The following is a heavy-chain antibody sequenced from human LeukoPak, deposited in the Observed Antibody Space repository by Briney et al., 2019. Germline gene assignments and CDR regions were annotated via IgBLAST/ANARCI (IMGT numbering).Heavy chain of an antibody. CDR3: TRDGSGYDTPYYYYYMDV. CDR1: GFTFGDYA. D-gene: IGHD5-12*01. CDR2: IRSKAYGGTT. J-gene: IGHJ6*03. Sequence: PGGSLRLSCTASGFTFGDYAMGWFRQAPGKGLEWVGFIRSKAYGGTTEYAASVKGRFTISRDDSKSIAYLQMNSLKTEDTAVYYCTRDGSGYDTPYYYYYMDVWGKGTTVTISS. V-gene: IGHV3-49*03.